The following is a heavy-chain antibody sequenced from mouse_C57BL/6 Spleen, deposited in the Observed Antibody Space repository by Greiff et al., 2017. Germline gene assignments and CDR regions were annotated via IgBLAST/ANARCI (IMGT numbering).Heavy chain of an antibody. J-gene: IGHJ4*01. D-gene: IGHD1-1*01. Sequence: EVKLEESGGGLVQPGGSMKLSCVASGFTFSNYWMNWVRQSPEKGLEWVAQIRLKSDNYATHYAESVKGRFTISRDDSKSSVYLQMNNLRADDTGIYYCTGGYGSSYAYYAMDYWGQGTSVTVSS. CDR1: GFTFSNYW. V-gene: IGHV6-3*01. CDR2: IRLKSDNYAT. CDR3: TGGYGSSYAYYAMDY.